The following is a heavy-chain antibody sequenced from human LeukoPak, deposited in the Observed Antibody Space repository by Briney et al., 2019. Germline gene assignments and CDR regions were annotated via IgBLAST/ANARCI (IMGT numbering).Heavy chain of an antibody. CDR1: GYAFTSYY. Sequence: ASVKVSCKAYGYAFTSYYMHWVRQAPGQGLEWMGIINPSGGSTSYAQKFQGRVTMTRDMSTSTVYMELSSLRSEDTAVYYCARAPRDGYNTFDYWGQGTLVTVSS. D-gene: IGHD5-24*01. V-gene: IGHV1-46*01. CDR2: INPSGGST. CDR3: ARAPRDGYNTFDY. J-gene: IGHJ4*02.